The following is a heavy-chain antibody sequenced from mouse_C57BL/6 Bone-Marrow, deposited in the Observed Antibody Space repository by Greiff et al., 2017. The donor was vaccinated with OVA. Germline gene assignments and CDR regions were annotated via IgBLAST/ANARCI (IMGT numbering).Heavy chain of an antibody. CDR1: GFTFSSYA. Sequence: EVHLVESGGGLVKPGGSLKLSCAASGFTFSSYAMSWVRQTPEKRLEWVATISDGGSYTYYPDNVKGRFTISRDNAKNNLYLQMSHLKSEDTAMYYCARETGTDVWGTGTTVTVSS. CDR3: ARETGTDV. J-gene: IGHJ1*03. CDR2: ISDGGSYT. V-gene: IGHV5-4*01. D-gene: IGHD4-1*01.